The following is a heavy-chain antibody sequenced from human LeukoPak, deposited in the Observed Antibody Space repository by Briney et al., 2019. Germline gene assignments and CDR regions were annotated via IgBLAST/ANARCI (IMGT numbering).Heavy chain of an antibody. D-gene: IGHD2-15*01. CDR3: AKDGCSGGSCQADY. Sequence: GGSLRLSCAASGFTFSSYEMNWLRQAPGKGLEWVAVISSDASNQYYTDSVRGRFAISRDNSRNTLYLQMNSLRYEDTAVYYCAKDGCSGGSCQADYWGQGTLVTVSS. CDR2: ISSDASNQ. J-gene: IGHJ4*02. CDR1: GFTFSSYE. V-gene: IGHV3-30*18.